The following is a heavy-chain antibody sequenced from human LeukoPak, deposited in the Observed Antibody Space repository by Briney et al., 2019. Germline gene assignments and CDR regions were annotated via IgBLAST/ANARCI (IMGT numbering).Heavy chain of an antibody. V-gene: IGHV4-34*01. CDR1: GGSFSGCY. D-gene: IGHD2-2*01. CDR3: ARVHCSSTSCYRPRGYFDY. CDR2: INHSGST. J-gene: IGHJ4*02. Sequence: SETLSLTCAVYGGSFSGCYCSWIRQPPGKGLEWIGEINHSGSTNYNPSLKSRVTISVDTSKNRFSLKLSSVTAADTAVYYCARVHCSSTSCYRPRGYFDYWGQGTLVTVSS.